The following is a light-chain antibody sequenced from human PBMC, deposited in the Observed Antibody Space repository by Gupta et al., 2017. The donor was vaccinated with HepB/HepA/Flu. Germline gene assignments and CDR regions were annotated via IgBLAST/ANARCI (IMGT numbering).Light chain of an antibody. CDR1: QSISSY. CDR3: QQSYSTPYT. V-gene: IGKV1-39*01. J-gene: IGKJ2*01. Sequence: SVGDRVTITCRASQSISSYLNWYQQKPGKAPKLLIYAASSLQSGVPSRFSGSGSGTDFTLTISSLQPEDFATYYCQQSYSTPYTFGQGTKLEIK. CDR2: AAS.